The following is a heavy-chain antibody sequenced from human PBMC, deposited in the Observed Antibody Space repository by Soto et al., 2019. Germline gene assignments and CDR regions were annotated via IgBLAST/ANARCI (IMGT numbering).Heavy chain of an antibody. Sequence: SVKVSCKASGGTFSSYSISWVRQAPGQGLEWMGGIIPIFGTANYAQKFQGRVTITADKSTSTAYMELSSLRSEGTAVYYCARERPGIAAAGSGNYYYYGMDVWGQGTTVTVSS. CDR2: IIPIFGTA. CDR3: ARERPGIAAAGSGNYYYYGMDV. V-gene: IGHV1-69*06. CDR1: GGTFSSYS. D-gene: IGHD6-13*01. J-gene: IGHJ6*02.